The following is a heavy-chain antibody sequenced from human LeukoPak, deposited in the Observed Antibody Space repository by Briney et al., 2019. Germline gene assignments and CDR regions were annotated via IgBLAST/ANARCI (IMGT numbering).Heavy chain of an antibody. D-gene: IGHD3-22*01. CDR2: IHHRRGT. V-gene: IGHV4-30-4*01. J-gene: IGHJ4*02. CDR1: GDSISTGDYY. Sequence: SETLSLTCTVSGDSISTGDYYWSWLRQSPGKGREWVGHIHHRRGTFYNPSLQSRLLISVDTSKNHFSQKLNSVTAPDTAVYYCAREGYHETSDYYPVTDWGQRTLATVSS. CDR3: AREGYHETSDYYPVTD.